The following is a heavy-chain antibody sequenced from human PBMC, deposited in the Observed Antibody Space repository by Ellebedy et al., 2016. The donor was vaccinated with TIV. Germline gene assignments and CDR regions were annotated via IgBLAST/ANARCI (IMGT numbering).Heavy chain of an antibody. CDR1: RASISGYF. Sequence: MPSETLSLTCTVSRASISGYFWSWIRLAPGIGLEWIGDIYDSGSANYNPSLEGRVTMSVDTSKNQFSLRVNSVTSADTAVYYCARENWYNDYWGQGTLVTVSS. CDR2: IYDSGSA. V-gene: IGHV4-59*01. D-gene: IGHD1/OR15-1a*01. CDR3: ARENWYNDY. J-gene: IGHJ4*02.